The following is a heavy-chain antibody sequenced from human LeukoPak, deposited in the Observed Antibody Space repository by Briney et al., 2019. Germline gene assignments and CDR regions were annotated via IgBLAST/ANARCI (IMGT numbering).Heavy chain of an antibody. CDR2: ISWNSGTI. D-gene: IGHD6-19*01. CDR1: GFTFDDYA. J-gene: IGHJ3*02. CDR3: AKGSSGWYSAFDM. Sequence: GGSLRLSCAASGFTFDDYAMHWVRQAPGKGLEWVPGISWNSGTIGYADSVKGRFTISRDNAKNSLYLQMNSLRAEDTALYYCAKGSSGWYSAFDMWGQGTMVTVSS. V-gene: IGHV3-9*01.